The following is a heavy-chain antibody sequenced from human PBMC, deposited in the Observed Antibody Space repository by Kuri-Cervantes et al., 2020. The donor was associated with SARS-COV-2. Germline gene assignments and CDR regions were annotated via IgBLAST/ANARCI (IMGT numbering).Heavy chain of an antibody. J-gene: IGHJ3*02. D-gene: IGHD3-22*01. Sequence: LSLTCAASGFTFSSYAMHWVRQAPGKGLEWVSSISSSSSYIFYADSVKGRFTISRDYAKNSLYLQMNSLRAEDTAVYYCARGRTFYYDRDAFDIWGQGTMVTVSS. CDR1: GFTFSSYA. CDR3: ARGRTFYYDRDAFDI. V-gene: IGHV3-21*01. CDR2: ISSSSSYI.